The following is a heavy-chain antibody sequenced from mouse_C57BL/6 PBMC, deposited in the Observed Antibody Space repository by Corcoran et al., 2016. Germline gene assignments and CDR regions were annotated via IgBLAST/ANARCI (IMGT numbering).Heavy chain of an antibody. CDR2: INTYSGVP. J-gene: IGHJ4*01. D-gene: IGHD1-1*01. Sequence: QIQLVQSGPELKKPGETVKISCTASGYTFTTYGMSWVKQAPGKGLKWMGWINTYSGVPTYADEFKGRFAFSLETYARTAYLQINNLKNEDTATNFWARCSSYAMDYWGQGTSVTVSS. CDR3: ARCSSYAMDY. V-gene: IGHV9-3*01. CDR1: GYTFTTYG.